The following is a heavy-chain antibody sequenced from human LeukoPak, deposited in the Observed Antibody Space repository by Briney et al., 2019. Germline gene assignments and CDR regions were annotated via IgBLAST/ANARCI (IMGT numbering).Heavy chain of an antibody. CDR1: GDSISSSSYY. D-gene: IGHD6-13*01. J-gene: IGHJ3*02. CDR2: IYYAGST. CDR3: ARGVPWDTVAAAGTNDAFDI. Sequence: SETLSLTCNASGDSISSSSYYWSWIRVPPGKGLEWIGSIYYAGSTYYNPSLKSRVTLSVDTSTNHFSLNIKSVTAADTAVYYCARGVPWDTVAAAGTNDAFDIWGQGTMVTVSS. V-gene: IGHV4-39*02.